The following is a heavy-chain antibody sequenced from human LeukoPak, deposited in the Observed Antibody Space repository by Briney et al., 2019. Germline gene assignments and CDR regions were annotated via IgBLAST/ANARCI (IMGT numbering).Heavy chain of an antibody. CDR1: GFTLSNYA. CDR2: ISGSGRST. Sequence: GGSLRLSCAASGFTLSNYAMSWVRQAPGKGLEWVSAISGSGRSTYYADSVKGRFTVSRDNSKNALYLHMNSLRAEDTAVYYCAKEEDIVVVIAASAGFDWWGQGTLVTVSS. CDR3: AKEEDIVVVIAASAGFDW. V-gene: IGHV3-23*01. D-gene: IGHD2-15*01. J-gene: IGHJ4*02.